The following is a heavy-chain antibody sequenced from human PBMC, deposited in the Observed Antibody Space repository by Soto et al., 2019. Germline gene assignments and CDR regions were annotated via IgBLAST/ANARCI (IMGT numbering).Heavy chain of an antibody. Sequence: QVQLVQSGAEVKKPGSSVKVSCKASGGTLSSYAISWVRQAPGQGLEWMGGIIPIFGTANYAQKFQGRVTITADESTSTAYMELRSLRSEDTAVYYCASHGITGTWVYYYGMDVWGQGTTVTVSS. CDR3: ASHGITGTWVYYYGMDV. D-gene: IGHD1-7*01. CDR2: IIPIFGTA. J-gene: IGHJ6*02. CDR1: GGTLSSYA. V-gene: IGHV1-69*12.